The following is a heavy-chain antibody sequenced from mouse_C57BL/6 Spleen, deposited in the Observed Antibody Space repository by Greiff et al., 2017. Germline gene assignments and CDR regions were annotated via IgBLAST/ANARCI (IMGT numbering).Heavy chain of an antibody. V-gene: IGHV1-39*01. J-gene: IGHJ2*01. Sequence: EVQLQESGPELVKPGASVKISCKASGYSFTDYNMNWVKQSNGKSLEWIGVINPNYGTTSYNEKFKSKATLTVDKPSSTAYMQLSSLTSEDSAVYYCARERDGYAFDYWGQGTTLTVSS. CDR2: INPNYGTT. CDR1: GYSFTDYN. CDR3: ARERDGYAFDY. D-gene: IGHD2-3*01.